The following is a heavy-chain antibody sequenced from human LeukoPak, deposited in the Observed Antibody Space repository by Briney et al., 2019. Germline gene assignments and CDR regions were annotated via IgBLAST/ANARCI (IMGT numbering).Heavy chain of an antibody. J-gene: IGHJ6*01. D-gene: IGHD2-15*01. CDR2: ISYDGNSE. CDR1: GFTFSNYA. CDR3: ARCTVPGWYHRGMDV. V-gene: IGHV3-30*04. Sequence: PGGSLTLSCAASGFTFSNYALHWVRQAQGKGLEWVAVISYDGNSEKDADSVKGRFTISRDNSKHTVSLEMNSLGAEDTAVYYCARCTVPGWYHRGMDVWGRGTTVSVSS.